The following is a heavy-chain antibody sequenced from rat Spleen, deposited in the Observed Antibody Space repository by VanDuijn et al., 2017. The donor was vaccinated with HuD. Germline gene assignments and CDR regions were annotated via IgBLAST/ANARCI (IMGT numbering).Heavy chain of an antibody. CDR2: ITNTGGST. CDR1: GFTFNNYW. D-gene: IGHD1-6*01. Sequence: EVQLVESGGGLVQPGMSLKLSCVASGFTFNNYWMTWIRQAPGMGLEWVASITNTGGSTYYPDSVKGRFTISRDNAKSTLYLQMNSLRSEDTATYYCTRKYTTDYYWYFDFWGPGTMVTVSS. CDR3: TRKYTTDYYWYFDF. V-gene: IGHV5-31*01. J-gene: IGHJ1*01.